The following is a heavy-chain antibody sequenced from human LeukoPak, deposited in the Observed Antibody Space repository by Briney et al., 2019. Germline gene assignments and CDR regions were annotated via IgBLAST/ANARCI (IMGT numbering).Heavy chain of an antibody. V-gene: IGHV3-23*03. CDR2: IYPGGDL. J-gene: IGHJ3*02. CDR1: GFTFSSYA. Sequence: PGGSLRLSCAASGFTFSSYAMSWVRQAPGKGLQWVSVIYPGGDLYYSDSVKGRFIISRDNSKNTLSLQMNSLTADDTAVYYCVRGPRYYDDSGFHYGVFDIWGQGTVVTVSS. CDR3: VRGPRYYDDSGFHYGVFDI. D-gene: IGHD3-22*01.